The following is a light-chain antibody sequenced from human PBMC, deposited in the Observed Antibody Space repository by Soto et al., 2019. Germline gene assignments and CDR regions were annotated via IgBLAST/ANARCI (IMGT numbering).Light chain of an antibody. CDR1: SGHSSYA. J-gene: IGLJ3*02. V-gene: IGLV4-69*01. Sequence: QLVLTQSPSASASLGASVKLTCTLSSGHSSYAIAWHQQQPEKGPRYLMKLNSDGSHSKGDGIPDRFLGSSSGAERYLTISSLQSEDEADYYCQTWGTGSGVFGGGTKVTVL. CDR2: LNSDGSH. CDR3: QTWGTGSGV.